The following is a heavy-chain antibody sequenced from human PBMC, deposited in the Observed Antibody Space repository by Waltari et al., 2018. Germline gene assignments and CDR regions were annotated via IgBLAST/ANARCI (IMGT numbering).Heavy chain of an antibody. CDR1: YTFTSYY. D-gene: IGHD1-26*01. J-gene: IGHJ4*02. V-gene: IGHV1-46*03. CDR2: INPSGGST. Sequence: YTFTSYYIHWVRQAPGQGLEWMGVINPSGGSTNYAQKFQGRVTLTSDTSTSTVYMELSSLRSDDTAVYYCARRVVFSGTSAGYDYWGQGTLVTVSS. CDR3: ARRVVFSGTSAGYDY.